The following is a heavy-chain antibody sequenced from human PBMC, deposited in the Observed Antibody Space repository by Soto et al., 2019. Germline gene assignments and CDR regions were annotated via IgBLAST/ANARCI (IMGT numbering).Heavy chain of an antibody. V-gene: IGHV1-18*01. D-gene: IGHD6-19*01. CDR2: TSAYNGNT. J-gene: IGHJ6*02. CDR1: GYTFTSYG. Sequence: EAAVEVSCEASGYTFTSYGISWVRQAPGQGLEWMGWTSAYNGNTNYAQKLQGRVTMTTDTSTSTAYMELRSLRSDDTAVYYCARRQWLVGGYYYGMDVWGQGTTVTVSS. CDR3: ARRQWLVGGYYYGMDV.